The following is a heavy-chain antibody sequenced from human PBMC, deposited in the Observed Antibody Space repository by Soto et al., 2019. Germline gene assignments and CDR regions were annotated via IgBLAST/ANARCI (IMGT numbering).Heavy chain of an antibody. CDR1: SGSIINYY. J-gene: IGHJ3*01. CDR2: IYYSGST. V-gene: IGHV4-59*01. Sequence: QVQLQESGPGLVKPSETLSLTCTVSSGSIINYYWSWIRQPPGKVLEWIGFIYYSGSTNYNSFLTSRVTMSVDMSRQQLSLKLNSVTAADTAVYYCARRLNLATTTGDAFDLWGQVTMVTVSS. D-gene: IGHD1-26*01. CDR3: ARRLNLATTTGDAFDL.